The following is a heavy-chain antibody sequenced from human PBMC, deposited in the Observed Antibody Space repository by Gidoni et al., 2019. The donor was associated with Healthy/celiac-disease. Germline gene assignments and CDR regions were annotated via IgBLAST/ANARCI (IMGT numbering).Heavy chain of an antibody. V-gene: IGHV4-61*02. CDR3: AREGEYSYGPSYYYGMDV. CDR1: GGSISSGSYY. J-gene: IGHJ6*02. Sequence: QVQLQESGPGLVKPSQTLSLTCTVSGGSISSGSYYWSWIRQPAGKGLEWIGRIYTSGSTNYNPSLKSRVTISVDTSKNQFSLKLSFVTAADTAVYYCAREGEYSYGPSYYYGMDVWGQGTTVTVSS. CDR2: IYTSGST. D-gene: IGHD5-18*01.